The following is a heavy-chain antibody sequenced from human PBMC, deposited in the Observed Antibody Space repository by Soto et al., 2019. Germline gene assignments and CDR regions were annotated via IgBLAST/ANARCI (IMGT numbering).Heavy chain of an antibody. Sequence: GASVKVSCKGSGYTFTGYYMHWVRQAPGQGLEWMGWINPNSGGTNYAQKFQGWVTMTRDTSIITAYMELSRLRSDDTAVYYCARDVFYGMDVWGQGTTVTVSS. V-gene: IGHV1-2*04. D-gene: IGHD2-8*01. CDR1: GYTFTGYY. CDR2: INPNSGGT. CDR3: ARDVFYGMDV. J-gene: IGHJ6*02.